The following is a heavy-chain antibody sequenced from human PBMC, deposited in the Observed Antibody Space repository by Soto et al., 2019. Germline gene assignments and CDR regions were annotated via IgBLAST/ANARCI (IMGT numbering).Heavy chain of an antibody. V-gene: IGHV4-30-2*06. CDR1: GASISYGGFS. Sequence: QLQLQESGSGVVKTSETLSLTCTVSGASISYGGFSWSWIRQSPGKGLEWIGYISHLENTYLHPSFKSRLTMSIARTRNQFSLKLSSVTAADMAVYYCPRGGGYDSFDYWGQGVLVTVSS. CDR3: PRGGGYDSFDY. J-gene: IGHJ4*02. D-gene: IGHD5-12*01. CDR2: ISHLENT.